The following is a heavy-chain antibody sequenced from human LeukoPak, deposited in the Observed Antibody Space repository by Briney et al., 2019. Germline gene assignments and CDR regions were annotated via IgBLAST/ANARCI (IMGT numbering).Heavy chain of an antibody. CDR2: IKKDGSEK. D-gene: IGHD3-10*01. V-gene: IGHV3-7*01. CDR3: ARGGYGSGVDPFDY. Sequence: GGSLRLSCAASGFSFSEHWMTWVRLAPGKGLEWVADIKKDGSEKQQVDSVKGRFTISRDNSKNTLYLQMNSLRAEDTAVYYCARGGYGSGVDPFDYWGQGTLVTVSS. J-gene: IGHJ4*02. CDR1: GFSFSEHW.